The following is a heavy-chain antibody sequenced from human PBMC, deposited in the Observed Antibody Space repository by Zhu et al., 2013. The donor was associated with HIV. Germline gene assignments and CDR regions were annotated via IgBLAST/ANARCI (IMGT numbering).Heavy chain of an antibody. CDR1: GYTFTSYG. CDR3: VRGGYRWAFDI. D-gene: IGHD2-8*02. Sequence: QVQLVQSGAEVKKPGASVKVSCKASGYTFTSYGISWLRQATGQGPEWIGWMNPNSGNRDYAQKFQGRVTITMTSSIRTVYMELSSLRSDDTAVYYCVRGGYRWAFDIWGQGTVVIVSS. CDR2: MNPNSGNR. V-gene: IGHV1-8*03. J-gene: IGHJ3*02.